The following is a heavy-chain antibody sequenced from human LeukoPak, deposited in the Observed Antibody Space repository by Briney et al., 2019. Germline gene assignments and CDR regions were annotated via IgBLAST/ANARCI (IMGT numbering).Heavy chain of an antibody. Sequence: PSETLSLTCTVSGGSISSSSYYWGWIRQPPGKGLEWIGSIYYSGSTYYNPSLKSRVTISVDTSKNQFSLKLSSVTAADTAVYYCARHLYERGYSGYDSAFDYWGQGTLVTVSS. V-gene: IGHV4-39*01. CDR1: GGSISSSSYY. CDR2: IYYSGST. D-gene: IGHD5-12*01. J-gene: IGHJ4*02. CDR3: ARHLYERGYSGYDSAFDY.